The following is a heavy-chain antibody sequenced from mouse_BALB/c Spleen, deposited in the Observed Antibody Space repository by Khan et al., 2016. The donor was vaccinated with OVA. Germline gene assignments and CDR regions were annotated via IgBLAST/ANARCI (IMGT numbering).Heavy chain of an antibody. V-gene: IGHV9-3-1*01. CDR2: INTYTGEL. CDR3: ASGGYWYFDV. Sequence: QLKQSGPEVKKPGETVKIPCKASGYSFTNYGMNWVRHAPGKGLKWMGLINTYTGELSYADDFKGRFAFSLESSASTAYLQIHILKNRVTTAYFSASGGYWYFDVWGAATTVTVSS. D-gene: IGHD1-1*02. J-gene: IGHJ1*01. CDR1: GYSFTNYG.